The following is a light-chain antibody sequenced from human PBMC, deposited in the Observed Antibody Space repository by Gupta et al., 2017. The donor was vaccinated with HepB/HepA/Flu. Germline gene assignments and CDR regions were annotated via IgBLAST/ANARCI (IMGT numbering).Light chain of an antibody. V-gene: IGLV2-14*01. CDR2: NVS. J-gene: IGLJ2*01. Sequence: QSALTQPASVSGSSGQSITILRSATSSDVGDYKSVSWYQQHPGKAPKLLISNVSNRPSGVSNRFSGSKSGNTASLTISGLQAEDEADYYCSSFTYTMTLVVFGGGTKVTVL. CDR1: SSDVGDYKS. CDR3: SSFTYTMTLVV.